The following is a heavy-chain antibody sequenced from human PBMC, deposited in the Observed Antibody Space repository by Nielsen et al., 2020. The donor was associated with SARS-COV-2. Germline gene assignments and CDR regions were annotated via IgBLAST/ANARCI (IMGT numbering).Heavy chain of an antibody. CDR1: GIGFSSYE. D-gene: IGHD1-26*01. J-gene: IGHJ4*02. CDR2: ISRSGGRT. V-gene: IGHV3-23*01. Sequence: GGSLRLSCAASGIGFSSYEMNWVRQAPGKGLEWVSGISRSGGRTDYADSVKGRFTISRDNSKNTLYLQLNSLRAEDTAVFYCAKISGSQRHYFDFWGQGALVTVSS. CDR3: AKISGSQRHYFDF.